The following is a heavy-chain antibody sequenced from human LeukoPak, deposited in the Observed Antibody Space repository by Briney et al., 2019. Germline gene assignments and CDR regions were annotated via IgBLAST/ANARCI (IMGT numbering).Heavy chain of an antibody. CDR2: ESVYYSGAS. Sequence: SETLSLTCNVSGDSISSRNYYWGWIRQPPGKGLEWIGSESVYYSGASYYNPSLKSRLTIILDTSKNQFSLKLTSVTAADTAIYYCARQHYGGNFPFYFDSWGQGTLVTVSS. J-gene: IGHJ4*02. V-gene: IGHV4-39*01. D-gene: IGHD4-23*01. CDR1: GDSISSRNYY. CDR3: ARQHYGGNFPFYFDS.